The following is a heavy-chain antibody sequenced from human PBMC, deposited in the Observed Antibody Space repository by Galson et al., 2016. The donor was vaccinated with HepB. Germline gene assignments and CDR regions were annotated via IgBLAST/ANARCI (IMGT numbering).Heavy chain of an antibody. D-gene: IGHD2/OR15-2a*01. Sequence: SLRLSCAATGFTFSTQSMNWVRQAPGKGLEWVSSITSTSSDISYEDSVKGRFTISRDNSKNSLYLQMNSLRAEDTAVYYCARRHEYCPPVGCSVDYWGQGTLVSVSS. V-gene: IGHV3-21*01. J-gene: IGHJ4*02. CDR1: GFTFSTQS. CDR3: ARRHEYCPPVGCSVDY. CDR2: ITSTSSDI.